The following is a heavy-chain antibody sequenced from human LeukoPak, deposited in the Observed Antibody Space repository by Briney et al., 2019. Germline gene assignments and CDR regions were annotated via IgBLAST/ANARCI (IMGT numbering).Heavy chain of an antibody. D-gene: IGHD3-3*01. Sequence: SETLSLTCAVYGGSLSGSYWSWIRQPPGKGLEWIGEINHSGSANYSPSLKSRVTLSIDKSKNQFSLNVNSVTAADTAVYYCARARRDSGYYKVDYWGQGTLVTVSP. V-gene: IGHV4-34*01. CDR2: INHSGSA. CDR1: GGSLSGSY. J-gene: IGHJ4*02. CDR3: ARARRDSGYYKVDY.